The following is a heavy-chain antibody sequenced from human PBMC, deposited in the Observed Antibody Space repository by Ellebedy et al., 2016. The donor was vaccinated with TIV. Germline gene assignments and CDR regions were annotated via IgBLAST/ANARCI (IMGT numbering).Heavy chain of an antibody. Sequence: SETLSLXXTVSGGSIVSRPYCWAWIRQPPGKGLEWIGSIYYTGSAFYNPSLKSRVIISVDTSKNQFSLNLTSVTAADTAVYYWATWPPGAFDHWGQGGLVTVSS. V-gene: IGHV4-39*07. CDR3: ATWPPGAFDH. J-gene: IGHJ4*02. CDR1: GGSIVSRPYC. CDR2: IYYTGSA.